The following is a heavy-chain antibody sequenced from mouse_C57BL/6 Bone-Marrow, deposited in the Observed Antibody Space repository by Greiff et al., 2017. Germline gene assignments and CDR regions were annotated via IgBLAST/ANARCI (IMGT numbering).Heavy chain of an antibody. CDR2: IDPSDSYT. D-gene: IGHD2-4*01. Sequence: QVQLQQPGAELVKPGASVKLSCKASGYTFTSYWMQWVKQRPGPGLEWIGEIDPSDSYTNYNQKFKGKATLTVDTSSSTAYMQLSSLTSEDSAVYYCAREEDDYPFAYWGQGTLVTVSA. J-gene: IGHJ3*01. CDR1: GYTFTSYW. CDR3: AREEDDYPFAY. V-gene: IGHV1-50*01.